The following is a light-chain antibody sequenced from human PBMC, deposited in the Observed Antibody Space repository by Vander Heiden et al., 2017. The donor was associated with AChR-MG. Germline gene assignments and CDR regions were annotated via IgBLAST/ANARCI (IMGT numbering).Light chain of an antibody. CDR1: QTTGDW. CDR3: QNYNRDPLVYT. V-gene: IGKV1-5*03. Sequence: DILMTQSPSPLSASVGDRVTITCRASQTTGDWLAWYQQKPGKAPNLLIYRASILVRGVPSRFAGSGSGTEFTLTITSLQPEDFATYYCQNYNRDPLVYTFGQRTKLEFK. CDR2: RAS. J-gene: IGKJ2*01.